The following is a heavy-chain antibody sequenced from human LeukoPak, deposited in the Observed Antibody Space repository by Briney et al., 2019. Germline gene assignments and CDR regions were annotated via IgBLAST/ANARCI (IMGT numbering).Heavy chain of an antibody. CDR1: GGTFSSYA. D-gene: IGHD3-22*01. V-gene: IGHV1-69*05. CDR3: ARLRTSLEEWGSGYY. J-gene: IGHJ4*02. Sequence: SVKASCKASGGTFSSYAFSWVRQPPGQGLEWVGGIIPIFGTANNAHKFQGRVTITTEESTRKAYMELSSLRSEDTAVYYCARLRTSLEEWGSGYYWGQGTLVTVSS. CDR2: IIPIFGTA.